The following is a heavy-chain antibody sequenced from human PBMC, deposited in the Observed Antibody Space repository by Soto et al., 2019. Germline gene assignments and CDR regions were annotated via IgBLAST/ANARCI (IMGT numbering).Heavy chain of an antibody. CDR1: GFSFTGYY. Sequence: ASVKVSCKASGFSFTGYYIHWLRQAPGQGLEWMGWINAHSGGTEYAQKFQGRVTLTRDTSISTAYKTLSSLRSDDTAIYYCAKDLTRQLAYWLDPWGRGTQVTVSS. D-gene: IGHD6-6*01. CDR3: AKDLTRQLAYWLDP. J-gene: IGHJ5*02. V-gene: IGHV1-2*02. CDR2: INAHSGGT.